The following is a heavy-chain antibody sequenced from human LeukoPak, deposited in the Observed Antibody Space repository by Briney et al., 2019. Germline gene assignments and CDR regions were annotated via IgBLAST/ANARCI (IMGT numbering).Heavy chain of an antibody. V-gene: IGHV1-2*02. J-gene: IGHJ4*02. CDR3: ARHPNLDY. Sequence: ASVKVSCKASGYTFTDYYIHWVRQAPGQGLAWMGWINPNSGGTSYAQKFQDRVTLTRDTSIRTAYMELSRLTSDDTAVYYCARHPNLDYWGQGTLVFVSS. CDR2: INPNSGGT. CDR1: GYTFTDYY.